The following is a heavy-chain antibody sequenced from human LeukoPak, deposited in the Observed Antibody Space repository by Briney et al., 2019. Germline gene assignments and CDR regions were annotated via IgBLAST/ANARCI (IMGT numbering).Heavy chain of an antibody. CDR3: ARGGTAVIAPYAFDI. D-gene: IGHD4-23*01. V-gene: IGHV4-59*01. Sequence: SETLSLTCTVSGGSISSYYWSWIRQPPGKGLEWIGCIYYSGSTNCNPSVKSRVAMSVDTSKKQFSLKLSSLTAADTAVYYCARGGTAVIAPYAFDIWGQGTMVTVSS. CDR1: GGSISSYY. CDR2: IYYSGST. J-gene: IGHJ3*02.